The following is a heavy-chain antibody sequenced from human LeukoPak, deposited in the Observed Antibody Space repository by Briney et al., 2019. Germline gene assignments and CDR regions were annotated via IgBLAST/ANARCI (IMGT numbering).Heavy chain of an antibody. J-gene: IGHJ4*02. CDR2: IYYSGST. V-gene: IGHV4-59*12. Sequence: PSETLSLTCTVSGDSINDYYWSWIRQPPGKGLEWIGYIYYSGSTYYNPSLKSRVTISVDRSKNQFSLKLSSVTAADTAVYYCARAWFTQLVAIDYWGQGTLVTVSS. CDR1: GDSINDYY. D-gene: IGHD1-1*01. CDR3: ARAWFTQLVAIDY.